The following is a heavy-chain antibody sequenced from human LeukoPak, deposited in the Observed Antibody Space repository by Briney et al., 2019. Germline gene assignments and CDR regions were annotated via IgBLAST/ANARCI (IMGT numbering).Heavy chain of an antibody. CDR3: ARAHPWSTTRQEGYYYDSSGYSYDY. J-gene: IGHJ4*02. D-gene: IGHD3-22*01. CDR2: IYYSGST. Sequence: SETLSLTCTVSGGSISSSSYYWGWIRQPPGKGLEWIGSIYYSGSTYYNPSLKSRVTISVDTSKNQFSLKLSSVTAADTAVYYCARAHPWSTTRQEGYYYDSSGYSYDYWGQGTLVTVSS. CDR1: GGSISSSSYY. V-gene: IGHV4-39*07.